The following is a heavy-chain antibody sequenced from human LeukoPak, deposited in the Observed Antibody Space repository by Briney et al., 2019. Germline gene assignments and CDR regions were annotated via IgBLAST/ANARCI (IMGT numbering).Heavy chain of an antibody. D-gene: IGHD6-13*01. CDR3: ARVAAAGFAYDKFDP. CDR1: GYTFTSYY. Sequence: GASVKVSCKASGYTFTSYYMHWVRQAPGQGLEWMGIINPSGASTNYAQKFQGRVNMTRDTSTNTVYMELGSLRSEDTAVYYCARVAAAGFAYDKFDPWGQETLVTVSS. CDR2: INPSGAST. V-gene: IGHV1-46*01. J-gene: IGHJ5*02.